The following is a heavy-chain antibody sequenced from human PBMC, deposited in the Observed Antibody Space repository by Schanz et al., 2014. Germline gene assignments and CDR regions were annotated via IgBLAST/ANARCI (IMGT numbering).Heavy chain of an antibody. J-gene: IGHJ3*01. V-gene: IGHV3-33*01. Sequence: QVQLVESGGGVVQFGRSLRLSCVASGFTFSSYGMHWVRQAPGKGLEWVAVIWYDENNKYYADSVKGRFTMSRDNSKNTLYLQMNSLRAGDTAVYYCARGTDWNLHYWGQGTMVTVLS. CDR3: ARGTDWNLHY. D-gene: IGHD1-1*01. CDR1: GFTFSSYG. CDR2: IWYDENNK.